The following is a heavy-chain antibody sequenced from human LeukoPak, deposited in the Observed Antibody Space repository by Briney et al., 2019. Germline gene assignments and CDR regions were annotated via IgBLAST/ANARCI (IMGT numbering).Heavy chain of an antibody. Sequence: ASVKVSCKTSGYSFTNYYMHWVRQAPGQGLEWMGWINPNSGGTNYAQKFQGWVTMTRDTSISTAYMELSRLRSDDTAVYYCAREIYDFWSGYLSRNWFDPWGQGTLVTVSS. D-gene: IGHD3-3*01. CDR3: AREIYDFWSGYLSRNWFDP. J-gene: IGHJ5*02. CDR1: GYSFTNYY. V-gene: IGHV1-2*04. CDR2: INPNSGGT.